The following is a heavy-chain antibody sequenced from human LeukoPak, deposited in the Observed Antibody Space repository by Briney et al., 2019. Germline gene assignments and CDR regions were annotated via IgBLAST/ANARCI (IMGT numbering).Heavy chain of an antibody. Sequence: GGSLRLSCAASGFTFSSYAMHWVRQAPGRGLEWVAVISYDGSNKYYADSVKGRFTISRDNSKNTLYLQMNSLRAEDTAVYYCASFPFFSSPSCPPDPWGRGTLVTVSS. V-gene: IGHV3-30-3*01. CDR2: ISYDGSNK. D-gene: IGHD2-2*01. J-gene: IGHJ5*02. CDR3: ASFPFFSSPSCPPDP. CDR1: GFTFSSYA.